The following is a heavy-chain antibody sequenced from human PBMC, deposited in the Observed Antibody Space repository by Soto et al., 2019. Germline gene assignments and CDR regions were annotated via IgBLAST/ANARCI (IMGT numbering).Heavy chain of an antibody. D-gene: IGHD3-3*01. Sequence: GGSLRLSCAASGFTFSSYGMHWVRQAPGKGLEWVAVISYDGSNKYYADSVKGRFTISRDNSKNTLYLQMNSLRAEDTAVYYCAKDLYYDFWSGYPVSNYYGMDVWGQGTMVTVSS. V-gene: IGHV3-30*18. CDR3: AKDLYYDFWSGYPVSNYYGMDV. CDR2: ISYDGSNK. J-gene: IGHJ6*02. CDR1: GFTFSSYG.